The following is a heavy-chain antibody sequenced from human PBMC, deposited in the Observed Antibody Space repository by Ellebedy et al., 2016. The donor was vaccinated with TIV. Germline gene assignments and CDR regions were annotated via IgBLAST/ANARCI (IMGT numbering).Heavy chain of an antibody. CDR2: NSAYNGNT. D-gene: IGHD3-10*01. V-gene: IGHV1-18*01. CDR3: ARDLTGQSHYGSARRFDP. J-gene: IGHJ5*02. CDR1: GYTFTSYG. Sequence: AASVKVSCKASGYTFTSYGISWVRQAPGQGLEWMGWNSAYNGNTNYAQKLQGRVTMTTDTSTSTAYMELRSLRSDDTAVYYCARDLTGQSHYGSARRFDPWGQGTLVTVSS.